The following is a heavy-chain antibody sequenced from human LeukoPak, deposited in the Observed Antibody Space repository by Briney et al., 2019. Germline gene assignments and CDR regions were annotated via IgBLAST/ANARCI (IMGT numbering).Heavy chain of an antibody. CDR3: WKEGAYSNPAQEWGFDS. V-gene: IGHV3-23*01. CDR1: GFTFSIYA. D-gene: IGHD3-3*01. Sequence: GGSLRLSCAASGFTFSIYAMSWVRQAPGKGLEWVSGISGSSSHTLDADSVRGRFTISRDNSRNTLYLHMNSMRAEDTALYYCWKEGAYSNPAQEWGFDSWGQRTLVTFSS. J-gene: IGHJ4*02. CDR2: ISGSSSHT.